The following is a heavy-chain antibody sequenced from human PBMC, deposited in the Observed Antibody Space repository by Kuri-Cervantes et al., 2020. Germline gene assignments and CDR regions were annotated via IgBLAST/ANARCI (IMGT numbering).Heavy chain of an antibody. J-gene: IGHJ4*02. CDR1: GGSMMSYY. D-gene: IGHD1-7*01. CDR2: IYYRGNT. CDR3: ARGGKSITGSTGYFDY. Sequence: SETLSLTCAYFGGSMMSYYWSWIRQPPGKGLEWIGYIYYRGNTNYSPSLKSRVTISVDTSKNQFSLKLSSVTAADTAVYYCARGGKSITGSTGYFDYWGQGTLVTVSS. V-gene: IGHV4-59*01.